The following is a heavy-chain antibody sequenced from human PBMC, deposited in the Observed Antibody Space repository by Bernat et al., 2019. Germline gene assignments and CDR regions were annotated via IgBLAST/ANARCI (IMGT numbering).Heavy chain of an antibody. Sequence: EVQVVESGGGLVQPGGSLRLSCEASGFTFSSYDLSWVRQAPGKGLEWVSSITTSGGSTYYADSVKGRFTISRDNSKNTLYLQMNSLRAEDTAVYYCAKMVVGVTNWFDPWGQGTLVTVSS. D-gene: IGHD2-15*01. CDR1: GFTFSSYD. V-gene: IGHV3-23*04. CDR3: AKMVVGVTNWFDP. J-gene: IGHJ5*02. CDR2: ITTSGGST.